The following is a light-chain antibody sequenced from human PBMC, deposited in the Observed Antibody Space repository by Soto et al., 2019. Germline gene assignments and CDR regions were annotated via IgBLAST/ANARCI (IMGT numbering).Light chain of an antibody. J-gene: IGLJ2*01. CDR2: GDS. CDR1: SSNIGAGYD. V-gene: IGLV1-40*01. CDR3: QSYDSSLSGLL. Sequence: QAVVTQPPSVSGAPGQRVTISCTGSSSNIGAGYDVQWYQQLPGTAPKLLIYGDSNRPSGVPDRFSGSKSGTSASLAITGLQAEDEADYYCQSYDSSLSGLLFGGGTEVTVL.